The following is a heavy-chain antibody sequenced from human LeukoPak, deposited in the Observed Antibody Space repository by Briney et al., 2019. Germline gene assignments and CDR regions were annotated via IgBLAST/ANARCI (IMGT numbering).Heavy chain of an antibody. J-gene: IGHJ6*02. D-gene: IGHD6-6*01. Sequence: PGGSLRLSCAASGFTFSSYSMNWVRQAPGKGLEWVSVIYSGGSTYYADSVKGKFTISRDNSKNTLYLQMNSLRAEDTAVYYCAIAAHYYYYGMDVWGQGTTVTVSS. V-gene: IGHV3-66*01. CDR3: AIAAHYYYYGMDV. CDR2: IYSGGST. CDR1: GFTFSSYS.